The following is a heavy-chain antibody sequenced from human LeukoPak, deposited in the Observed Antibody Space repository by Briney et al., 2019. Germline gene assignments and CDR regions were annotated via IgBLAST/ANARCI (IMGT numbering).Heavy chain of an antibody. D-gene: IGHD2-2*03. J-gene: IGHJ4*02. CDR2: ISSDSTYI. Sequence: PGGSLRLSCAASGFTFSSYSMNWVRQAPGKGLEWVSSISSDSTYIYYADSVQGRFTISRDNVKNTVYLQMHSLRAEDTAVYYCVSGYCSSTTCYRGAYWGQGTLVTVSS. CDR1: GFTFSSYS. V-gene: IGHV3-21*01. CDR3: VSGYCSSTTCYRGAY.